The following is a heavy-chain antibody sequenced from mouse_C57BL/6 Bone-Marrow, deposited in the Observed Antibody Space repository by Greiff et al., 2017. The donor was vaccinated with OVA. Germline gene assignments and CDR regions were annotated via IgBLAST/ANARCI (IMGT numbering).Heavy chain of an antibody. CDR3: ARRELGYAMDY. Sequence: VQLQESGAELARPGASVKMSCKASGYTFTSYTMHWVKQRPGQGLEWIGYINPSSGYTKYNQKFKDKATLTADKSSSTAYMQLSSLTSEDSAVYYCARRELGYAMDYWGQGTSVTVSS. CDR1: GYTFTSYT. J-gene: IGHJ4*01. D-gene: IGHD4-1*01. V-gene: IGHV1-4*01. CDR2: INPSSGYT.